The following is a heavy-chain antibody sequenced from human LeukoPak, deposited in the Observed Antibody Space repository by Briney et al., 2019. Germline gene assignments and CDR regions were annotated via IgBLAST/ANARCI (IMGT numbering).Heavy chain of an antibody. Sequence: ASVKVSCKASGYTFTSYGISWVLQAPGQGLEWMGWINPNSGGTNYAQKFQGRVTMTRDTSISTAYMELSRLRSDDTAVYYCAREFPLTSAFDIWGQGTMVTVSS. D-gene: IGHD4/OR15-4a*01. V-gene: IGHV1-2*02. J-gene: IGHJ3*02. CDR3: AREFPLTSAFDI. CDR1: GYTFTSYG. CDR2: INPNSGGT.